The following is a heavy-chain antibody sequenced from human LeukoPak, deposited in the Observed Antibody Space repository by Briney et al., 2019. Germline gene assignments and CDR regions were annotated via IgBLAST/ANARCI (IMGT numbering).Heavy chain of an antibody. Sequence: GGSLRLSCAASGFTFSSYAMSWVRQAPGKGLEWVSGISWSSGSIGYADSVKGRFTISRDNAKNSLYLQMNSLRAEDTALYYCAKGMGSGWYGDLDYWGQGTLVTVSS. V-gene: IGHV3-9*01. CDR1: GFTFSSYA. CDR3: AKGMGSGWYGDLDY. CDR2: ISWSSGSI. J-gene: IGHJ4*02. D-gene: IGHD6-19*01.